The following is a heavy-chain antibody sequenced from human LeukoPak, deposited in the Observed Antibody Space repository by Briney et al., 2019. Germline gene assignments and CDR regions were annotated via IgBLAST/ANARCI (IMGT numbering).Heavy chain of an antibody. CDR2: INHSGST. CDR3: AREVVATRAYFDY. J-gene: IGHJ4*02. V-gene: IGHV4-39*07. D-gene: IGHD5-12*01. CDR1: GGSISSSSYY. Sequence: PSETLSLTCTVSGGSISSSSYYWSWIRQPPGKGLEWIGEINHSGSTNYNPSLKSRVTISVDTSKNQFSLKLSSVTAADTAVYYCAREVVATRAYFDYWGQGTLVTVSS.